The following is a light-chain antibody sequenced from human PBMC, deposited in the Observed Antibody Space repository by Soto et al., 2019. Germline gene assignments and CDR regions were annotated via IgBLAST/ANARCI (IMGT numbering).Light chain of an antibody. CDR2: DAS. V-gene: IGKV1-5*01. J-gene: IGKJ1*01. CDR1: QNINNW. CDR3: QHTRT. Sequence: DFQMTQSPSTLSASVGDRVTITCRASQNINNWVAWYQQKPGKAPKFLIYDASTLQHGVSSRFSGSGFGTEFSLTINSLQTDDSGSYYCQHTRTFGQGTKVEVK.